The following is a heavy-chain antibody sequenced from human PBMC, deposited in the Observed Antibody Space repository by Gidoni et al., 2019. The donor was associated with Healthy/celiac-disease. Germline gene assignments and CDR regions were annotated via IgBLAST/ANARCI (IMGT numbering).Heavy chain of an antibody. CDR2: MNPNNGNT. V-gene: IGHV1-8*01. D-gene: IGHD3-10*01. CDR1: GYTFTTYE. Sequence: QVQLVQSEAEVKKPGASVRVSCAASGYTFTTYEINWVRQASGQGLEWMGWMNPNNGNTGYAQNFQGRVTMTRDTSRNTAYMDLSSLRSDDTAVYYCARRGGPDHYASGTYGYWGQGTLVTVSS. CDR3: ARRGGPDHYASGTYGY. J-gene: IGHJ4*02.